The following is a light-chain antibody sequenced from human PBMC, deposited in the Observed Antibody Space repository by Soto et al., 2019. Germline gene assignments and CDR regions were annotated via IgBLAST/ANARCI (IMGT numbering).Light chain of an antibody. CDR3: QPYNSYSRT. CDR1: ESISNF. CDR2: KAS. Sequence: DIQMTQSPSTLSASVGDRVTITCRASESISNFLAWCQQKPGKAPNLLIYKASSLESGVPSRFSGSGSGTEFTLTISSLQPDDFATYYCQPYNSYSRTFGQGTKVDIK. V-gene: IGKV1-5*03. J-gene: IGKJ1*01.